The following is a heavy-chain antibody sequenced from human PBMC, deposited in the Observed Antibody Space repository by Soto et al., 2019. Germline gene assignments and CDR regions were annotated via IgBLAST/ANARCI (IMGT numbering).Heavy chain of an antibody. CDR1: GVSITSYY. Sequence: SETLSLTCVVSGVSITSYYWSWIRQSPGKGLEWIGYIYYSGNTNYNPSLKSRVTISLDTSKNQFSLKLSSVTAADTAVYYCVKQPWADYGVFSHPWGRETLSTFSS. CDR2: IYYSGNT. D-gene: IGHD3-10*01. CDR3: VKQPWADYGVFSHP. J-gene: IGHJ5*02. V-gene: IGHV4-59*01.